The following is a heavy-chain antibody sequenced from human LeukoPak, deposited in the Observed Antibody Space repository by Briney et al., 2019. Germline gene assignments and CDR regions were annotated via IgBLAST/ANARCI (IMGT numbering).Heavy chain of an antibody. J-gene: IGHJ5*02. Sequence: TSETLSLTCAVYGGSFSGYYWSWIRQPPGKGLEWIGEINHSGSTNYNPSLKSRVTISVDTSKNQFSLKLSFVTAADTAVYYCARGGITIFGVVASWFDPWGQGTLVTVSS. CDR2: INHSGST. CDR3: ARGGITIFGVVASWFDP. V-gene: IGHV4-34*01. CDR1: GGSFSGYY. D-gene: IGHD3-3*01.